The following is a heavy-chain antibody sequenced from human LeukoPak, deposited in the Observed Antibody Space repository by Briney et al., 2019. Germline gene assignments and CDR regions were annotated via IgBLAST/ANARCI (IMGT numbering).Heavy chain of an antibody. J-gene: IGHJ4*02. CDR3: ARTGYGSGSYQTDY. CDR2: IKQDGSEK. D-gene: IGHD3-10*01. V-gene: IGHV3-7*02. Sequence: PGGSLRLSCAASGFTFSSYWMSWVRQAPGKGLEWVANIKQDGSEKYYVDSEKGRFTISRDDAKNSLYLQMNSLRAEDTAVYYCARTGYGSGSYQTDYWGQGTLVTVSS. CDR1: GFTFSSYW.